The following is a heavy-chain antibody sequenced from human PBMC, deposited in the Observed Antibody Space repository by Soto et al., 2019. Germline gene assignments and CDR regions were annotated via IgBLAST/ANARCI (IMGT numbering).Heavy chain of an antibody. CDR2: IHQSGSP. J-gene: IGHJ4*02. CDR3: ARGAPRGIIHDFDS. D-gene: IGHD3-10*01. Sequence: ASETLSLTCAVSNFSLSKEYYWGWTRQPPGKGLEWIGSIHQSGSPYYNPSLKSRLTISIDKSKKQFSLRLSSVTAADTAVYYCARGAPRGIIHDFDSWGQGSLVTVSS. CDR1: NFSLSKEYY. V-gene: IGHV4-38-2*01.